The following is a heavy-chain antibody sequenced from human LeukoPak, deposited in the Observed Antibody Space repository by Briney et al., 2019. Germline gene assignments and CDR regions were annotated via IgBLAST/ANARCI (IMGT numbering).Heavy chain of an antibody. D-gene: IGHD6-13*01. J-gene: IGHJ4*02. CDR2: IGGSGGST. CDR1: GFTFSSYA. CDR3: AKDRRALWYGFDY. Sequence: GGSLRLSCAASGFTFSSYAMSWVRQAPGKGLEWVSAIGGSGGSTYYADSVKGRFTISRDNSKNTLYLQMNSLRAEDTAVYYCAKDRRALWYGFDYWGQGTLVTVSS. V-gene: IGHV3-23*01.